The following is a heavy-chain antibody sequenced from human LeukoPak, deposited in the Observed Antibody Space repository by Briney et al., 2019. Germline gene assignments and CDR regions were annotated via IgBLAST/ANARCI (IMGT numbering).Heavy chain of an antibody. J-gene: IGHJ4*02. D-gene: IGHD3-16*01. Sequence: GGSLRLSCAASGFTFSTYTLSWVPQAPGKGLVWVSYVTGTGRTTYYADSVKGRFTISRDNAKNSLYLQMNSLRAEDTAVYYCARERGGYYFDSWGQGILVTVSS. CDR2: VTGTGRTT. CDR1: GFTFSTYT. V-gene: IGHV3-48*01. CDR3: ARERGGYYFDS.